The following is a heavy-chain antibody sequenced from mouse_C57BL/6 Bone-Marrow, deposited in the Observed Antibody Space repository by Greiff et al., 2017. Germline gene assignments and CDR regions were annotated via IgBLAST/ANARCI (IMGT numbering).Heavy chain of an antibody. Sequence: EVQLVESGGGLVKPGGSLKLSCAASGFTFSSYAMSWVRQTPEKRLEWVATISDGGSYTYYPDNVKGRFTISRDNAKNNLYLQMSHLKSEDTAMYSCSRLTTPVLDVWGTGTTVTVSS. CDR3: SRLTTPVLDV. V-gene: IGHV5-4*01. CDR1: GFTFSSYA. D-gene: IGHD1-1*01. J-gene: IGHJ1*03. CDR2: ISDGGSYT.